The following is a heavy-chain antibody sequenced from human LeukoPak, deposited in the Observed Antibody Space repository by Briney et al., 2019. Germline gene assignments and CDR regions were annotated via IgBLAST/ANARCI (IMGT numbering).Heavy chain of an antibody. Sequence: GRSLRLSCVGSGFTVGSYVIHWVRQAPGKGLEWVAAVSYDGARTYYSDSVKGRFTISRDNSKSALYLQMNSLRTADTAVYYCARDRSRVIVAAGALDYWGQEPWSPSPQ. CDR1: GFTVGSYV. D-gene: IGHD1-26*01. J-gene: IGHJ4*01. V-gene: IGHV3-30-3*01. CDR3: ARDRSRVIVAAGALDY. CDR2: VSYDGART.